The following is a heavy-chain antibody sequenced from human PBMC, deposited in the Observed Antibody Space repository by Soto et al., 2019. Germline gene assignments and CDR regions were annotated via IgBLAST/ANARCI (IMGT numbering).Heavy chain of an antibody. Sequence: PGGSLRLSCAASGFTFSSYAMLWVRQAPGKGLEWVAVISYDGSNKYYADSVKGRFTISRDNSKNTLYLQMNSLRAEDTAVYYCARGDPDYYDSSGYYPDYWGQGTLVTVSS. J-gene: IGHJ4*02. D-gene: IGHD3-22*01. CDR2: ISYDGSNK. V-gene: IGHV3-30-3*01. CDR3: ARGDPDYYDSSGYYPDY. CDR1: GFTFSSYA.